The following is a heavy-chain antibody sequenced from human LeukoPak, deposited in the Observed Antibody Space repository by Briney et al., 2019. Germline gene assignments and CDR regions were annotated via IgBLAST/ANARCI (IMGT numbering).Heavy chain of an antibody. J-gene: IGHJ4*02. CDR1: GVSINSSQYY. CDR3: XXXXEXYVDF. CDR2: MYYSGST. V-gene: IGHV4-39*01. Sequence: PSETLSLTCAVSGVSINSSQYYWGWIRQPPGKGLDWIGTMYYSGSTYYNPSLKTRVTISVDTSKNQFFLNMSFVTAADTPVSYXXXXXEXYVDFWXQGSLVTVSS. D-gene: IGHD2-8*01.